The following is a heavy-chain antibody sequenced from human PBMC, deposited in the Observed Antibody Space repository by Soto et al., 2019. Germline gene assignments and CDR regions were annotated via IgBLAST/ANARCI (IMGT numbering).Heavy chain of an antibody. D-gene: IGHD3-22*01. CDR1: GFTFNIYA. CDR2: ISRYGDFT. V-gene: IGHV3-23*01. CDR3: XXDRYLDHDSRGYLFDN. Sequence: EVQLLESGGDLIQPGGSLRLSCAASGFTFNIYAMTWVRQAPGKGLEWVSAISRYGDFTYYADSVEGRFTISRDNSKNXXXXXXXXXXXXXXXXXXXXXDRYLDHDSRGYLFDNWGQGTLVTVPS. J-gene: IGHJ4*02.